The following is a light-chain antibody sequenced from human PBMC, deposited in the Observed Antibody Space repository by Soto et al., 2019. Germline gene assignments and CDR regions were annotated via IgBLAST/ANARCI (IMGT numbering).Light chain of an antibody. CDR2: GAS. CDR3: QHYGSTPWT. J-gene: IGKJ1*01. Sequence: EIVMTQSPATLSVSPGERATLSCRASQSVSSSYLAWYQQKPGQAPRLXSYGASSRATDIPDRITGSGSGTDFTLTISRLEPEDFAVYYCQHYGSTPWTFGQGTKVDIK. V-gene: IGKV3-20*01. CDR1: QSVSSSY.